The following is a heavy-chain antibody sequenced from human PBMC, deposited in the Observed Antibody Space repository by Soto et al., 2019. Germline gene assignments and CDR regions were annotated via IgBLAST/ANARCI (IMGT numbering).Heavy chain of an antibody. Sequence: GGSLRLSCAASGFTFSSYAMHWVRQAPGKGLEWVAVISYDGSNKYYADSVKGRFTISRDNSKNTLYLQMNSLRAEDTAVYYCASGGYYYDSSGYPWAYWGQGTLVTVSS. V-gene: IGHV3-30-3*01. D-gene: IGHD3-22*01. CDR2: ISYDGSNK. CDR1: GFTFSSYA. CDR3: ASGGYYYDSSGYPWAY. J-gene: IGHJ4*02.